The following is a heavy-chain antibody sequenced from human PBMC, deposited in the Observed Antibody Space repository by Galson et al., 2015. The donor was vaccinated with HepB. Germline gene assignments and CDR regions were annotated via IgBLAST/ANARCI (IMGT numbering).Heavy chain of an antibody. Sequence: SLRLSCAGPGFIFSNFAMSWVRQAPGKGLEWVSGISGRAAATVYADSVKGRFTVSRDTSNNTLYLQMNSLRAEDTATYYCAKYILRYFDYGMDVWGQGTTVTVSS. CDR1: GFIFSNFA. CDR3: AKYILRYFDYGMDV. CDR2: ISGRAAAT. J-gene: IGHJ6*02. V-gene: IGHV3-23*01. D-gene: IGHD3-9*01.